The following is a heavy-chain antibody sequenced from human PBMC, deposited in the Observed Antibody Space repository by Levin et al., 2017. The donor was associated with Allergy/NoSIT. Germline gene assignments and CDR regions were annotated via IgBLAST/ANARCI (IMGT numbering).Heavy chain of an antibody. Sequence: GASVKVSCAASGFTFSSYWMSWVRQAPGKGLEWVANIKQDGSEKYYVDSVKGRFTISRDNAKNSLYLQMNSLRAEDTAVYYCARALGDLITMVQGVLDYWGQGTLVTVSS. CDR1: GFTFSSYW. D-gene: IGHD3-10*01. CDR3: ARALGDLITMVQGVLDY. CDR2: IKQDGSEK. V-gene: IGHV3-7*03. J-gene: IGHJ4*02.